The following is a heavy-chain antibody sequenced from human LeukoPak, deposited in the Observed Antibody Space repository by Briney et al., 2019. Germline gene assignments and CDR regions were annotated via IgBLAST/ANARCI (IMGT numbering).Heavy chain of an antibody. J-gene: IGHJ5*02. CDR1: GFTFSSYW. Sequence: GGSLRLSYAASGFTFSSYWMSWVRQAPGKGLEWVANIKQDGSEKYYVDSVKGRFTISRDNAKNSLSLQMNSLRAEDTAVYYCARDLDTYDILTGYVSWGQGTLVTVSS. V-gene: IGHV3-7*01. CDR3: ARDLDTYDILTGYVS. D-gene: IGHD3-9*01. CDR2: IKQDGSEK.